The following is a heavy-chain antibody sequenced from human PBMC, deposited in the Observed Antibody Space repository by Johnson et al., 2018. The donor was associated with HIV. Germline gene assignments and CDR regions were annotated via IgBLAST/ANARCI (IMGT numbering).Heavy chain of an antibody. CDR2: ISYDGSDK. CDR1: GFTFDDYA. CDR3: ASSSPRDAFDI. V-gene: IGHV3-30*14. Sequence: QVQLVESGGGLVQPVRSLRLSCAASGFTFDDYAMHWVRQAPGKGLEWVAVISYDGSDKDYADSVKGRFTISRDSSKNTLYLQMNSLRAEDTAVYYCASSSPRDAFDIWGQGTMVTVSS. J-gene: IGHJ3*02.